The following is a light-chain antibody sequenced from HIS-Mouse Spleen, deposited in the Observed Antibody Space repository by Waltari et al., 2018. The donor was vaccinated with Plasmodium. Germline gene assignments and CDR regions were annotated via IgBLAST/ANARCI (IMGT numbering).Light chain of an antibody. V-gene: IGLV2-8*01. CDR2: EVS. CDR3: SSYAGSNNLV. J-gene: IGLJ2*01. CDR1: SSDVGGYNY. Sequence: QSALTQPPSASGSPGQSVTISCTGTSSDVGGYNYVSWYQQHPGKAPKLMIYEVSKRPSGVPGRFSGSKSGNTASLTVAGLQAEDEADYYCSSYAGSNNLVFGGGTNLTVL.